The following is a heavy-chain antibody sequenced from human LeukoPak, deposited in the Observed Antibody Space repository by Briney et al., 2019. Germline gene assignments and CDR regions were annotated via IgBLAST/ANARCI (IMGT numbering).Heavy chain of an antibody. D-gene: IGHD1-26*01. CDR3: ASGGVGATPRGNDAFDI. J-gene: IGHJ3*02. V-gene: IGHV1-46*01. Sequence: ASVKVSCKASGYTFTSYYMHWVRQAPGQGLEWMGIINPSGGSTSYAQKFQGRVTMTRDTSTSTVYMELSSLRSEDTAVYYCASGGVGATPRGNDAFDIWGQGTMVTVSS. CDR2: INPSGGST. CDR1: GYTFTSYY.